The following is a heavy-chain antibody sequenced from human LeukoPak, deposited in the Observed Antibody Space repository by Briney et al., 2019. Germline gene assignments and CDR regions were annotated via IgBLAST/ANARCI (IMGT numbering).Heavy chain of an antibody. CDR3: ARQYYDSSGCSDLYYFDY. D-gene: IGHD3-22*01. Sequence: PSETLSLTCTVSGGSISSGSYYWSWIRQPAGKGLEWIGRIYTSGSTNYNPSLKSRVTISVDTSKNQFSLKLSSVTAADTAVYYCARQYYDSSGCSDLYYFDYWGQGTLVTVSS. V-gene: IGHV4-61*02. J-gene: IGHJ4*02. CDR2: IYTSGST. CDR1: GGSISSGSYY.